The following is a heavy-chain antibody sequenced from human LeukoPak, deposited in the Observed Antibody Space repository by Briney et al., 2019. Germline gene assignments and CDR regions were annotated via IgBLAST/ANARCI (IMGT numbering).Heavy chain of an antibody. CDR2: ITENGKTI. V-gene: IGHV3-11*01. J-gene: IGHJ4*02. CDR1: TSNFNYYY. Sequence: GGSLRLSCAASTSNFNYYYMNWIRQAPGKGLEWLSYITENGKTIFYADSVRGRFTMSRDNARKSLFLQMNNLKIEDTAVYYCARDDRDYNFDYWGQGTLVTVSS. CDR3: ARDDRDYNFDY. D-gene: IGHD3-10*01.